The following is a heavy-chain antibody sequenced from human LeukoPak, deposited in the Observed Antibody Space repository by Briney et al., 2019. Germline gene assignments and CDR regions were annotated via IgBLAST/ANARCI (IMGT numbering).Heavy chain of an antibody. CDR3: ARDYSGRTTVTF. V-gene: IGHV1-69*13. CDR2: IIPIFGTA. D-gene: IGHD4-17*01. CDR1: GGTFSSYA. Sequence: GASVKVSCKASGGTFSSYAISWVRQAPGQGLEWMGGIIPIFGTANYAQKFQGRVTITADESTSTAYMELSSLRSEDTAVYYCARDYSGRTTVTFWGQGTLVTVSS. J-gene: IGHJ4*02.